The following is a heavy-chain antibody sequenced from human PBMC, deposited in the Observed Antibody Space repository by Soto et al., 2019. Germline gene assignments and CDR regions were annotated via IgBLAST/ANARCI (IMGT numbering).Heavy chain of an antibody. V-gene: IGHV3-30*18. Sequence: QVQLVESGGGVVQPGRSLRLSCAASGFTFSDYGMHWVRQAPGKGLEWVAVIAYDGSNKYYADSVKGRFTISSDNSKNILYLQMDSLRAEDTAVYYCAKNHQRAPSRDGYNLIDYWGQGTLVTVSS. D-gene: IGHD5-12*01. CDR1: GFTFSDYG. J-gene: IGHJ4*02. CDR2: IAYDGSNK. CDR3: AKNHQRAPSRDGYNLIDY.